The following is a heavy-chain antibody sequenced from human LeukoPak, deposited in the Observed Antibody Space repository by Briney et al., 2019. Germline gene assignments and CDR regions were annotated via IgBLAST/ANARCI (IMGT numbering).Heavy chain of an antibody. CDR1: GFTFSSYG. J-gene: IGHJ3*02. D-gene: IGHD3-9*01. CDR3: ARDFSRYFDWFRAVDDAFDI. CDR2: IKQDGSEK. V-gene: IGHV3-7*01. Sequence: GGTLRLSCAASGFTFSSYGMSWVRQAPGKGLEWVANIKQDGSEKYYVDSVKGRFTISRDNAKNSLYLQMNSLRAEDTAVYYCARDFSRYFDWFRAVDDAFDIWGQGTMVTVSS.